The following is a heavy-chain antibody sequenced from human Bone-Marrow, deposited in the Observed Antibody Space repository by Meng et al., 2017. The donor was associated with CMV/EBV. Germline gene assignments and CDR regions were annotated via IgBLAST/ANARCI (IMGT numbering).Heavy chain of an antibody. D-gene: IGHD1-26*01. CDR2: ISGSGGST. Sequence: GGSLRLSCAASGFTFSSYAMSWVRQAPGKGLEWVSAISGSGGSTYYADSVKGRFTISRDNSKNTLYLQMNSLRAEDTAVYYCARDFWLPYSGSYIGYYYGMDVWGQGTTVTVSS. CDR3: ARDFWLPYSGSYIGYYYGMDV. J-gene: IGHJ6*02. CDR1: GFTFSSYA. V-gene: IGHV3-23*01.